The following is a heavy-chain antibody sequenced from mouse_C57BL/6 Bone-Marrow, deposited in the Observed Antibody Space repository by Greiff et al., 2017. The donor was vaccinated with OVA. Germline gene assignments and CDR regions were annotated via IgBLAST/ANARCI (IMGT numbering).Heavy chain of an antibody. Sequence: QVQLQQSGAELVRPGTSVKVSCKASGYAFTNYLMEWVKQRPGQGLEWIGVINPGSGGTNYNEKFKGKATLTADKSSSTAYMQLSSLTSEASAVYFCARRILRAMDYWGQGTSVTVSS. J-gene: IGHJ4*01. CDR2: INPGSGGT. V-gene: IGHV1-54*01. CDR1: GYAFTNYL. CDR3: ARRILRAMDY. D-gene: IGHD1-1*01.